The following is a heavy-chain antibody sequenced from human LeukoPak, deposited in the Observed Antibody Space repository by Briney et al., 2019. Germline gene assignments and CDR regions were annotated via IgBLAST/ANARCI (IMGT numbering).Heavy chain of an antibody. CDR3: ARELVQLELNWFDP. CDR1: GYTFTGYY. Sequence: PEASVKVSCKASGYTFTGYYMHWVRQAPGQGLEWMGWINPNSGGTNYAQKFQGRVTMTRDTSISTAYMELSRLRSDDTAVYYRARELVQLELNWFDPWGQGTLVTVSS. D-gene: IGHD1-1*01. V-gene: IGHV1-2*02. CDR2: INPNSGGT. J-gene: IGHJ5*02.